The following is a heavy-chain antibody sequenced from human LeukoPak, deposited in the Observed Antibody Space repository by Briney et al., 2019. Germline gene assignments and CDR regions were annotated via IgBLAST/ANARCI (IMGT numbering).Heavy chain of an antibody. Sequence: GGSLRLSCAASGFTFSSYAMSWVRQAPGKGLEWVSDINGSGGNTYYADSVKGRFTISRDNSKNTLYLQMNSLRVEDTAIYYCAKNRGAPLWGQGTLVTVSS. J-gene: IGHJ4*02. CDR3: AKNRGAPL. V-gene: IGHV3-23*01. D-gene: IGHD2/OR15-2a*01. CDR2: INGSGGNT. CDR1: GFTFSSYA.